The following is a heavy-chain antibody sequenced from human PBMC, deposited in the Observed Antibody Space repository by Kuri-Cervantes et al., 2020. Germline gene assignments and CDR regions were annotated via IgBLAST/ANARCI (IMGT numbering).Heavy chain of an antibody. V-gene: IGHV3-21*06. Sequence: GESLKISCAASGFTFSSYSMNWVRQAPGKGLGWVSSISSSSSYIYYADSVRGRFTISRDNTENSPYLQMNNLRAEDTAVYYCVSHFGVLIHYWGQGTQVTVSS. D-gene: IGHD3-3*01. CDR1: GFTFSSYS. CDR2: ISSSSSYI. J-gene: IGHJ4*02. CDR3: VSHFGVLIHY.